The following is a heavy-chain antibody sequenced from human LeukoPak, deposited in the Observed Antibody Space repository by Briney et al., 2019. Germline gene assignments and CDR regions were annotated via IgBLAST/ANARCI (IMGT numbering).Heavy chain of an antibody. V-gene: IGHV1-69*13. Sequence: ASVKVSCKASGGTFSSCAISWVRQAPGQGLEWMGGIIPIFGTANYAQKFQGRVTITADESTSTAYMELSSLRSEDTAVYYCARLEVTGDYEDSYYYYGMDVWGQGTTVTVSS. CDR3: ARLEVTGDYEDSYYYYGMDV. D-gene: IGHD4-17*01. CDR1: GGTFSSCA. CDR2: IIPIFGTA. J-gene: IGHJ6*02.